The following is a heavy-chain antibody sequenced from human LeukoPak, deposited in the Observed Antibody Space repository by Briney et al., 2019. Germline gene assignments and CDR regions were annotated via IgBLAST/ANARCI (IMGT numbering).Heavy chain of an antibody. CDR1: GFTFSSYS. Sequence: GGSLRLSCAASGFTFSSYSMNWVRQAPGKGLEWVSYISSSSSTIYYADSVKGRFTISRDNAKNSLYLQMNSLRAEDTAVYYCARGGDGRVKYMDVWGKGTTVTVSS. CDR2: ISSSSSTI. J-gene: IGHJ6*03. V-gene: IGHV3-48*01. D-gene: IGHD3/OR15-3a*01. CDR3: ARGGDGRVKYMDV.